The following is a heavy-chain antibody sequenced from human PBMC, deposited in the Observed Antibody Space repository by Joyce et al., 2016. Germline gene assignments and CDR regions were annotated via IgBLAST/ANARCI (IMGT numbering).Heavy chain of an antibody. CDR2: IYWNDDK. CDR1: GFSLSTSGVG. Sequence: QITLKEFGPTLMKPTQTLTLTCTFSGFSLSTSGVGVGWIRQPPEKALEWLGLIYWNDDKRYSPSLESRLTITTDTSKKQVVLTMTNMDPVDTATYYCAHRPGRGSNGYFDIWGPGTLVTVSS. J-gene: IGHJ2*01. V-gene: IGHV2-5*01. D-gene: IGHD1-26*01. CDR3: AHRPGRGSNGYFDI.